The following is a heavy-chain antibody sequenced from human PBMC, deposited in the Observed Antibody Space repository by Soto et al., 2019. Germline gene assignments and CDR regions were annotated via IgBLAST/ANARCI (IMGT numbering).Heavy chain of an antibody. V-gene: IGHV3-15*07. CDR3: TTAERGGSYYSDY. CDR1: GFTFTSAW. D-gene: IGHD1-26*01. J-gene: IGHJ4*02. CDR2: IKSKTDGGTV. Sequence: EVQLVESGGGLVRPGESLRLSCAASGFTFTSAWTNWVRQAPGKGLEWAGRIKSKTDGGTVDYGAPVKGRFTISRDDSKNTAYLQMNSLRNEDTAVYYCTTAERGGSYYSDYWGQGTLVTVSS.